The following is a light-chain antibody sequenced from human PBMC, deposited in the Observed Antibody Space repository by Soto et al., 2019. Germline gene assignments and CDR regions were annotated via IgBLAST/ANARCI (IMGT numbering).Light chain of an antibody. CDR3: QQYSTYWP. CDR2: DAS. J-gene: IGKJ1*01. Sequence: IQMTQYLATLSASVGDRVTITCRASQSISSWLAWYQQKPGKAPKLLIYDASILESGVPSRFSGSGSGKAFTLTISSLQPDDFATYYCQQYSTYWPFGLGPK. CDR1: QSISSW. V-gene: IGKV1-5*01.